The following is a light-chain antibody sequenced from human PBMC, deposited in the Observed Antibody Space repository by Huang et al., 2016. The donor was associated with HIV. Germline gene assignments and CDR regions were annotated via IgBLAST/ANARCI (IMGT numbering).Light chain of an antibody. CDR3: QQSDSTPYT. J-gene: IGKJ2*01. V-gene: IGKV1-39*01. Sequence: DIQMTQSPSSLSASVGDRVTISCRSSQSFSSSLNWYHHRPRKPPKLLIYTASSLQSGVPSRFSGSGSGTDFSLTINSLQPEDFATYYCQQSDSTPYTFGQGTKLEIK. CDR1: QSFSSS. CDR2: TAS.